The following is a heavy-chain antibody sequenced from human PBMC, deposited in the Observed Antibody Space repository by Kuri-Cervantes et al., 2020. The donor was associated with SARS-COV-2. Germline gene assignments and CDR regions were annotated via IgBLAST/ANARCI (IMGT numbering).Heavy chain of an antibody. CDR1: GFTFSSYW. Sequence: GESLKISCAASGFTFSSYWMHWVRQAPGKGLEWVAVISYDGSNKYYADSVKGRFTISRDNSKNTLYLQMNSLRAEDTAVYYCARDGDIVVVREGFDYWGQGTLVTVSS. CDR3: ARDGDIVVVREGFDY. D-gene: IGHD2-2*01. CDR2: ISYDGSNK. J-gene: IGHJ4*02. V-gene: IGHV3-30-3*01.